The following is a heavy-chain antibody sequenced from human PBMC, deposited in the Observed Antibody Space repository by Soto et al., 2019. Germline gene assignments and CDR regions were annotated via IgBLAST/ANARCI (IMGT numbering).Heavy chain of an antibody. J-gene: IGHJ6*02. Sequence: PGGSLRLSCAASGFTFSSYEMHWVRQATGNGLEWVSAIGTAGDTYYPGSVKGRFTISREKAKNSLYLRMNSMRAGDTAVYYCARYRKTYYYDSSVYPTGYYYYGMDVWGQGTTVTVSS. CDR1: GFTFSSYE. CDR3: ARYRKTYYYDSSVYPTGYYYYGMDV. D-gene: IGHD3-22*01. V-gene: IGHV3-13*01. CDR2: IGTAGDT.